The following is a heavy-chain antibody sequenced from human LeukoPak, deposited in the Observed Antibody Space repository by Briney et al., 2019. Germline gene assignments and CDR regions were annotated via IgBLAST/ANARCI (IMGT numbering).Heavy chain of an antibody. CDR2: IIPIFGTA. D-gene: IGHD3-22*01. CDR1: GGTFNSYA. Sequence: GASVKVSCKASGGTFNSYAISWVRQAPGQGLEWMGGIIPIFGTANYAQKFQGRVTITADESTSTAYMELSSLRSEDTAVYYCARPTHDSSGNWSDPWGQGTLVTVSS. V-gene: IGHV1-69*13. J-gene: IGHJ5*02. CDR3: ARPTHDSSGNWSDP.